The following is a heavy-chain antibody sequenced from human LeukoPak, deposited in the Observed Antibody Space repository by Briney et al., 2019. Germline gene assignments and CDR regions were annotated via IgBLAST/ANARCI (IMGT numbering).Heavy chain of an antibody. Sequence: GASVKVSCKASGFTFTDYYLHWVRQAPGQGLEWMGRIMLNNGATNYAQKFHGRVTLTRDTSISTAYMELSGQTSDDTAVYYCATDGGNHNFDYWGQGTLVTVSS. CDR1: GFTFTDYY. V-gene: IGHV1-2*06. CDR2: IMLNNGAT. D-gene: IGHD1-14*01. J-gene: IGHJ4*02. CDR3: ATDGGNHNFDY.